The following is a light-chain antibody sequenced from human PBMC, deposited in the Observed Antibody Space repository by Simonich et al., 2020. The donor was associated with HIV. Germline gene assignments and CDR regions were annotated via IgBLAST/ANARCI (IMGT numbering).Light chain of an antibody. CDR3: AAWDDSLNGWV. CDR1: SSDVGGYNF. J-gene: IGLJ3*02. Sequence: QSALTQPASVSGSPGQSITISCTGTSSDVGGYNFVSWDQQHPGNAPKLMIYDVSKRPSGVPDRFSGSKSGTSASLAISGLQSEDEADYYCAAWDDSLNGWVFGGGTQLTVL. V-gene: IGLV2-14*01. CDR2: DVS.